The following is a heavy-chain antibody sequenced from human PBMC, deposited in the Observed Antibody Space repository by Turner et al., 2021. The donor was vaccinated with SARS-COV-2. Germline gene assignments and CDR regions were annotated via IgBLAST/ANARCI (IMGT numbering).Heavy chain of an antibody. Sequence: QVQLVESGGGVVQPGRSLRLSCAASGFTFSSYGMHWVRQAPGKGLEWVAVIWYYGINKYYGDSVKGRFTISRDNSKNTLYLQMNSLRAEDTSVYYCARDMGPVGRDAFDIWGQGTMVTISS. CDR3: ARDMGPVGRDAFDI. D-gene: IGHD1-26*01. J-gene: IGHJ3*02. CDR2: IWYYGINK. CDR1: GFTFSSYG. V-gene: IGHV3-33*01.